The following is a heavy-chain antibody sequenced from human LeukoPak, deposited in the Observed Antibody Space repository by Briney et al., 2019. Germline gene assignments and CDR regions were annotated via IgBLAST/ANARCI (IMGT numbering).Heavy chain of an antibody. Sequence: PGGSLRLSCAASRFTFSSYAMNWVRQAPGKGLEWVSVISGSGHSTYYSDSVKGRFTISRDNSKNTLYLQMNSLRAEDTAVYYCAKDRLFLTGYYDYWGQETLVTVSS. D-gene: IGHD3-9*01. J-gene: IGHJ4*02. CDR2: ISGSGHST. CDR3: AKDRLFLTGYYDY. V-gene: IGHV3-23*01. CDR1: RFTFSSYA.